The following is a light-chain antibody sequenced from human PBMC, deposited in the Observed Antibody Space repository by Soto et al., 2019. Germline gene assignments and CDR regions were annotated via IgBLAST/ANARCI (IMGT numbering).Light chain of an antibody. J-gene: IGLJ1*01. CDR1: ISDVGSYNY. CDR3: GSYTTSSNYV. Sequence: QSALTQPASVSGSPGQSITISCTGTISDVGSYNYVSWYQQYPGKAPKLMIYVVSTRPSGVSDRFSGSKSGNTASLTISGLRAEDEADYYCGSYTTSSNYVFGTGTKVTVL. CDR2: VVS. V-gene: IGLV2-14*03.